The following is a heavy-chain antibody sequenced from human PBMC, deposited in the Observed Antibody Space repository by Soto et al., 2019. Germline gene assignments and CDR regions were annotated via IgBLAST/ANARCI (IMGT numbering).Heavy chain of an antibody. J-gene: IGHJ5*02. CDR1: GGSISSGDYY. CDR2: IYYSGSN. Sequence: QVQLQESGPGLVKPSQTLSLTCTVSGGSISSGDYYWSWIRQPPGKGLEWIGYIYYSGSNYYNPSLQSRVTISVDTSKNQFSLKLSSVTAADTAVYYCAAEVITFGGVIVPGWCDPWGQGTLVTVSS. CDR3: AAEVITFGGVIVPGWCDP. D-gene: IGHD3-16*02. V-gene: IGHV4-30-4*01.